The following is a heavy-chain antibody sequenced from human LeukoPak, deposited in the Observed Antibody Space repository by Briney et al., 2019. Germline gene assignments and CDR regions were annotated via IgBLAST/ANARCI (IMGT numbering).Heavy chain of an antibody. J-gene: IGHJ4*02. Sequence: GESLKISCKGSGYTFTNFWIAWVRQMPGKGLEWMGSIYPGDSDTRYRPSFQGLVTISADKSIATAYLQWSSLKASDTAVYFCARLADTTYWGQGTLVTVSS. CDR2: IYPGDSDT. V-gene: IGHV5-51*01. D-gene: IGHD1-26*01. CDR1: GYTFTNFW. CDR3: ARLADTTY.